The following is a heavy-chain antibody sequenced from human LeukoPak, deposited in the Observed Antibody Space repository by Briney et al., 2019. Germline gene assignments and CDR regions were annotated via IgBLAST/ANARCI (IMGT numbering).Heavy chain of an antibody. CDR3: AREGFDYYGSGSYYRAFDY. J-gene: IGHJ4*02. D-gene: IGHD3-10*01. CDR1: GGSISSYY. CDR2: IYYSGST. Sequence: PSETLSLTCTVSGGSISSYYWSWIRQPPGKGLEWIGYIYYSGSTNYNPSLKSRVTISVDTSKNQFSLKLSSVTAADTAVYYCAREGFDYYGSGSYYRAFDYWGQGTLVTVSS. V-gene: IGHV4-59*01.